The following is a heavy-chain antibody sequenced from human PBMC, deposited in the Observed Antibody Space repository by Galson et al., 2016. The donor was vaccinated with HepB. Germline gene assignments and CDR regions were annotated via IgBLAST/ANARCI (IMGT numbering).Heavy chain of an antibody. CDR3: ARDVGYA. D-gene: IGHD2-2*01. CDR2: IKPDGNDK. J-gene: IGHJ4*02. V-gene: IGHV3-7*04. CDR1: GFIFSDHW. Sequence: SLRLSCAASGFIFSDHWMSWVRQVPGKGLEWVANIKPDGNDKYYVDSVKGRFSISRDNAKNSLFLQMDSLRAEDTAVYYCARDVGYAWGQGTLVTVSS.